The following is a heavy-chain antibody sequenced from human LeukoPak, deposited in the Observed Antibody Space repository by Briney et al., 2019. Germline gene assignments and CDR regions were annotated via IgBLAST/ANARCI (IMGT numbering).Heavy chain of an antibody. CDR1: GFTFRSYR. Sequence: GETLRRSCAPSGFTFRSYRMNWVRRAPGKGLQWVSSVRSSSSYIYYADSVKGRFTISRDNAKNSLYLQMNSLRAEDTAVYYCARGLRFLEWLLDHFDYWGQGTLVTVSS. CDR3: ARGLRFLEWLLDHFDY. D-gene: IGHD3-3*01. J-gene: IGHJ4*02. CDR2: VRSSSSYI. V-gene: IGHV3-21*01.